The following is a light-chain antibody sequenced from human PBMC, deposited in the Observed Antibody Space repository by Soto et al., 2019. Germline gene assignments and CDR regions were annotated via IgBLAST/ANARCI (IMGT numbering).Light chain of an antibody. J-gene: IGLJ3*02. CDR3: SSYTTTSTLRV. CDR2: EVR. CDR1: SSDVGGHNY. V-gene: IGLV2-14*01. Sequence: QSVLTQPASVSGSPGQSITISCTGTSSDVGGHNYVSWYQQHPGKAPKLLIYEVRVRPSGVSNRFSGSKSANTASLTISGLQDEDDADYYCSSYTTTSTLRVFGGGTKLTVL.